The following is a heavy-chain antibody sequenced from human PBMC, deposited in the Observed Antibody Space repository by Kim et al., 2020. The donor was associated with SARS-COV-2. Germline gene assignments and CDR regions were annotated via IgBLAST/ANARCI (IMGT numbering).Heavy chain of an antibody. J-gene: IGHJ6*02. CDR2: IGTAGDT. D-gene: IGHD3-3*01. V-gene: IGHV3-13*04. CDR3: ARGRAQTFWSGYYPLKDYGMDV. Sequence: GGSLRLSCAASGFTFSSYDMHWVRQATGKGPEWVSAIGTAGDTYYPGSVKGRFTISRENAKNSLYLQMNSLRAGDTAVYYCARGRAQTFWSGYYPLKDYGMDVWGQGTTVTVSS. CDR1: GFTFSSYD.